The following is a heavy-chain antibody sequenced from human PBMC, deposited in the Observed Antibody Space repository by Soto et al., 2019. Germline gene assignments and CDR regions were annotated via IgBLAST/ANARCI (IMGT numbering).Heavy chain of an antibody. CDR2: VNPILRMS. D-gene: IGHD3-10*01. V-gene: IGHV1-69*02. CDR1: GDTFTFYS. CDR3: ASSYGSGYRAFDF. Sequence: QVPLVQSGAEVKRPGSSVKVSCKASGDTFTFYSINWVRQAPGLGLEWMGRVNPILRMSNYAQRFQGRVTMTADKSTRTAYMEMRSLRSEDTAIYYCASSYGSGYRAFDFWGQGALVTVSS. J-gene: IGHJ4*02.